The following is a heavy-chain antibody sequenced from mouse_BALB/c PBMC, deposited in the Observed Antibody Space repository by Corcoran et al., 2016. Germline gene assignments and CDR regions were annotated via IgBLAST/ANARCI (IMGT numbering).Heavy chain of an antibody. CDR3: ARPISAAYYYAMDY. CDR1: GYTFCDYW. Sequence: QVQLQQSGAELMKPGASVKISCKATGYTFCDYWIEWVRQRPGHGLEWIGEILPGSGGTHYNEKLKGKATVTSDASSNTSYMQLGSLTSEDSAVYFCARPISAAYYYAMDYWGQGTSVTVSS. J-gene: IGHJ4*01. D-gene: IGHD1-2*01. CDR2: ILPGSGGT. V-gene: IGHV1-9*01.